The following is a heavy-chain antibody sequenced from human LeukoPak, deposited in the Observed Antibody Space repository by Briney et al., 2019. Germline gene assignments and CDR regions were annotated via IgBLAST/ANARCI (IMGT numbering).Heavy chain of an antibody. Sequence: GGSLRLSCAASGFTFSSYSMNWVRQAPGKGLEWVSYISSSSTIYYADSVKGRFTISRDNAKNSLYLQMNSLRAEDTAVYYCARDQSRRVYAGGSGAFDIWGQGTMVAVSS. CDR3: ARDQSRRVYAGGSGAFDI. D-gene: IGHD2-8*01. V-gene: IGHV3-48*04. CDR2: ISSSSTI. CDR1: GFTFSSYS. J-gene: IGHJ3*02.